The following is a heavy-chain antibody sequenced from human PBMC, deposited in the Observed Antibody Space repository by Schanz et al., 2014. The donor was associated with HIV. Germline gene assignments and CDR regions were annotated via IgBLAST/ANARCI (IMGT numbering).Heavy chain of an antibody. V-gene: IGHV3-30-3*01. CDR2: SYDGSNK. CDR3: ARDPQHSFDI. CDR1: GFTFSSYV. D-gene: IGHD3-3*02. J-gene: IGHJ3*02. Sequence: QVQLVESGGGVVQPGRSLRLSCSASGFTFSSYVMHWVRQAPGKGLEWVASYDGSNKYYADSVRGRFTISRDKLKNTVYLQMNSLRAEDTAVYYCARDPQHSFDIWGQGTMVIVSS.